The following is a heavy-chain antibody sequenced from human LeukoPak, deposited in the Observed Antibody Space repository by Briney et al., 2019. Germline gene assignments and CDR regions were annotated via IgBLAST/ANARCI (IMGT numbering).Heavy chain of an antibody. Sequence: PGGSLRLSCAASGFTFSNYGMHWVRQAPGKGLEWVAVLWYDGSNKYSADSVKGRFTFSRDNSKNTLYLQMNSLRADDTAEYHCAKDKTEGVLSMDVWGQGTTVTVSS. J-gene: IGHJ6*02. CDR1: GFTFSNYG. CDR3: AKDKTEGVLSMDV. V-gene: IGHV3-33*06. D-gene: IGHD2-8*01. CDR2: LWYDGSNK.